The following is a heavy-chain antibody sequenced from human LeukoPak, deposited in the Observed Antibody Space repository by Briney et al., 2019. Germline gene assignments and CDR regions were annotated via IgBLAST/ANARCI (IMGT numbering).Heavy chain of an antibody. Sequence: GGSLRLSCAASGFTFSSYAMGWVRQAPGKGLEWVSSISGSGGKTYYTDSVKGRFTISRDNSKNTLYLQMNSLRAEDTAVYYCAKSIAAAGSTWGQGTLVTVSS. CDR2: ISGSGGKT. V-gene: IGHV3-23*01. J-gene: IGHJ5*02. CDR1: GFTFSSYA. CDR3: AKSIAAAGST. D-gene: IGHD6-13*01.